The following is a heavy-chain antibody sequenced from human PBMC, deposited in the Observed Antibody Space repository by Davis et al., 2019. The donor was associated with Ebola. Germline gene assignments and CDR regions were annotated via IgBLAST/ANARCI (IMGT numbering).Heavy chain of an antibody. D-gene: IGHD6-19*01. Sequence: AASVKVSCKASGGTFSSYAISWVRQAPGQGLEWMGRNIPILGIANYAQKFQGRVTITADKSTSTAYMEVRSLRSDDTAVYYCARVPLLGSGWDYYFDYWGQGTLVTVSS. CDR3: ARVPLLGSGWDYYFDY. V-gene: IGHV1-69*04. J-gene: IGHJ4*02. CDR1: GGTFSSYA. CDR2: NIPILGIA.